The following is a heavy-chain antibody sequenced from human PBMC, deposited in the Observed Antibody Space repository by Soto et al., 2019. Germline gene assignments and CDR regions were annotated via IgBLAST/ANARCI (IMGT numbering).Heavy chain of an antibody. CDR3: ARGSIKWNCRPSPXDY. D-gene: IGHD1-7*01. V-gene: IGHV4-31*01. CDR2: IYYSGST. J-gene: IGHJ4*02. CDR1: GGSISSGGYY. Sequence: QVQLQESGPGLVKPSQTLSLTCTVSGGSISSGGYYWSWIRQHPGKGLEWIGYIYYSGSTYYNPSLKSXXXXXXXXXXXXXXXXXXXXXXXXXXXXYCARGSIKWNCRPSPXDYWGQGTLVTVSS.